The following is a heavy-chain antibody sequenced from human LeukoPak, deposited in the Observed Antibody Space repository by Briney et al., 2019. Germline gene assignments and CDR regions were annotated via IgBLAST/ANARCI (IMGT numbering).Heavy chain of an antibody. J-gene: IGHJ4*02. CDR1: GYTFTSYA. Sequence: ASVKVSCKASGYTFTSYAISWVRQAPGQGLEWMGWISADNGNTDYAQRFQGRVTMTTDTSTSTAYMELRSLRSEDTAVYYCARDVNGSGSYYPDYWGQGTLVTVSS. V-gene: IGHV1-18*01. CDR2: ISADNGNT. CDR3: ARDVNGSGSYYPDY. D-gene: IGHD3-10*01.